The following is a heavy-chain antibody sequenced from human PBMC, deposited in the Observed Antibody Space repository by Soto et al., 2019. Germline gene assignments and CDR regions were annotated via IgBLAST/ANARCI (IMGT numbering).Heavy chain of an antibody. CDR1: GFSFRNYG. Sequence: QVQLVESGGGVVQPGRSLRLSCAASGFSFRNYGLHWVRQAPGKGLEWVAVLSYDGSNKYYADSVTGRFSISRDNSKNTMYLQMDSLRTEDTAMYFCARDCRVYGSASYYHHDAFDVWGQGTLVTVSS. D-gene: IGHD3-10*01. CDR2: LSYDGSNK. V-gene: IGHV3-30-3*01. J-gene: IGHJ3*01. CDR3: ARDCRVYGSASYYHHDAFDV.